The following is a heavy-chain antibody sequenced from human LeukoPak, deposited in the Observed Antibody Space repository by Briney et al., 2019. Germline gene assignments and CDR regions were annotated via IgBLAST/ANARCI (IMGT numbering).Heavy chain of an antibody. Sequence: PGGSLRLSCVASGFTFSAYWMSWVRRPPGKGLEWVANIKKDGSEKEYVDSVKGRFSIFRDNAKNSLYLQMNSLRAEDTAVYYCATLAGVVPGGLLLWGKGTTVIVSS. CDR2: IKKDGSEK. J-gene: IGHJ6*04. V-gene: IGHV3-7*01. CDR1: GFTFSAYW. CDR3: ATLAGVVPGGLLL. D-gene: IGHD2-2*01.